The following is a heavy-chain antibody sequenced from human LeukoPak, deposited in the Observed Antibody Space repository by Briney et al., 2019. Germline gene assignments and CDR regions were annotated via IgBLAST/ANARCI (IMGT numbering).Heavy chain of an antibody. CDR1: GGSISTYY. D-gene: IGHD2-2*01. Sequence: SETLSLTCTFSGGSISTYYWSWIRQPPGKGLEWIGYIYYSGTTKYNPSLRSRVTISVDTSKNQFSLKLNSVTAADTAVYYCARGQSSLGAFDIWGQGTMVTVSS. CDR2: IYYSGTT. CDR3: ARGQSSLGAFDI. J-gene: IGHJ3*02. V-gene: IGHV4-59*01.